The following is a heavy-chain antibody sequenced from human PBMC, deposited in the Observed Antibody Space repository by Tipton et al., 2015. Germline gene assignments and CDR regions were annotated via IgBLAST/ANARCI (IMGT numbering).Heavy chain of an antibody. D-gene: IGHD6-25*01. CDR3: ARDAGIIAAPSRYFQH. Sequence: TLSLTCDVSGVSVTSGSYYWGWIRQSPGKGLEWIGYVYHTGSTVYNPSFKSRVTISLDRLKNQFSLRLTSVTAADTATYYCARDAGIIAAPSRYFQHWGHGTLVTVSS. CDR1: GVSVTSGSYY. CDR2: VYHTGST. J-gene: IGHJ1*01. V-gene: IGHV4-30-2*06.